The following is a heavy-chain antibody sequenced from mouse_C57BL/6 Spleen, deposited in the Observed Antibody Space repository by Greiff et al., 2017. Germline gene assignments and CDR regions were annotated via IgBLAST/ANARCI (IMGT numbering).Heavy chain of an antibody. CDR2: ISGGGGNT. V-gene: IGHV5-9*01. J-gene: IGHJ3*01. CDR3: ARQEAAGYSAWCAY. Sequence: EVKLMESGGGLVKPGGSLKLSCAASGFTFSSYTMSWVRQTPEKRLEWVATISGGGGNTYYPDSVKGRFTISRDNAKNTLYLQLSSLRSEDTALYYCARQEAAGYSAWCAYWGKGTLVTVSA. CDR1: GFTFSSYT. D-gene: IGHD2-3*01.